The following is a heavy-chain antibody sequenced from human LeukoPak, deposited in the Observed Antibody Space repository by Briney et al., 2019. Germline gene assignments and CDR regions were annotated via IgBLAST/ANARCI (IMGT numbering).Heavy chain of an antibody. CDR3: AKDLGRGYGMDV. Sequence: SGRSLRLSCAASGFTFSSYGMHWVRQAPGKGLEWVAVISYDGSNKYYADSVKGRFTISRDNSKNPLYLQMNSLRAEDTAVYYCAKDLGRGYGMDVWGQGTTVTVSS. D-gene: IGHD1-26*01. V-gene: IGHV3-30*18. CDR1: GFTFSSYG. J-gene: IGHJ6*02. CDR2: ISYDGSNK.